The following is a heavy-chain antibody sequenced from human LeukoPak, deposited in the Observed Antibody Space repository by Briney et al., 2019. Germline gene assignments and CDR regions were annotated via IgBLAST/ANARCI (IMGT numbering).Heavy chain of an antibody. J-gene: IGHJ4*02. CDR2: ISYDGSNK. Sequence: GGSLRLSCAASGFTFSSYGMHCVRQAPGKGLEWVAVISYDGSNKYYADSVKGRFTISRDNSKNTLYLQMNSLRAEDTAVYYCAKELSALNYGSGSADYWGQGTLVTVSS. CDR1: GFTFSSYG. V-gene: IGHV3-30*18. CDR3: AKELSALNYGSGSADY. D-gene: IGHD3-10*01.